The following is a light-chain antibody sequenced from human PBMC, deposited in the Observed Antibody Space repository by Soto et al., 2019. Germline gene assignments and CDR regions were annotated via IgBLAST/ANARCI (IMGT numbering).Light chain of an antibody. CDR3: GADHGSGSNFVWV. J-gene: IGLJ3*02. Sequence: QAVVTQPPSASASLGASVTLTCTLSSGYSNYKVDWYQQRPGKGPRFVMRVGTGGIVGSKGDGIPDRFSVLGSGLSRYLTIKNTQEEDESDYHCGADHGSGSNFVWVFGGGTKLTVL. CDR1: SGYSNYK. CDR2: VGTGGIVG. V-gene: IGLV9-49*01.